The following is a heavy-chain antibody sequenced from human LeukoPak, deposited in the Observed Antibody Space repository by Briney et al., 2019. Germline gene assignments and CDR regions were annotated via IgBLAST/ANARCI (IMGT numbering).Heavy chain of an antibody. D-gene: IGHD4-17*01. V-gene: IGHV3-74*01. CDR1: GFTFSYYW. Sequence: GGSLRLSCAASGFTFSYYWMHWVRHAPGKGRVWVSHINLYFIITNFADSVKPPFTIPTHNAKNTLYLQINSLRAEYTAVYYCARDLLWGDYEGTIPLACGQGTLVTVSS. CDR3: ARDLLWGDYEGTIPLA. CDR2: INLYFIIT. J-gene: IGHJ5*02.